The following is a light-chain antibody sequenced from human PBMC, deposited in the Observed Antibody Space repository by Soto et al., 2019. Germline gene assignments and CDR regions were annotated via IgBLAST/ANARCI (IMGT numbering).Light chain of an antibody. CDR3: LQFDISPLYT. Sequence: EIVMTQSPATLSVSPGERATLSCRASQSVSSKLAWYQQKPGQAPRLLIYGASTRATGIPARFSGSGSGTEFTLTISSLQSEDFAVYYCLQFDISPLYTFGQGTKVEIK. CDR1: QSVSSK. J-gene: IGKJ2*01. V-gene: IGKV3-15*01. CDR2: GAS.